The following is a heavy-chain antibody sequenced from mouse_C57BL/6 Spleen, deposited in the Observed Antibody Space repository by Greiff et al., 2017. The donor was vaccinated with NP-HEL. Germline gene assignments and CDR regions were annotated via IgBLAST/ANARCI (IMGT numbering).Heavy chain of an antibody. CDR1: GFSLTSYG. Sequence: QVQLKESGPGLVQPSQSLSITCTVSGFSLTSYGVHWVRQSPGKGLEWLGVIWRGGSTDYNAAFMSRLSITKDNSKSQVFFKMNSLQADDTAIYYCAKIYGSSYVYFDVWGTGTTVTVSS. D-gene: IGHD1-1*01. J-gene: IGHJ1*03. CDR2: IWRGGST. V-gene: IGHV2-5*01. CDR3: AKIYGSSYVYFDV.